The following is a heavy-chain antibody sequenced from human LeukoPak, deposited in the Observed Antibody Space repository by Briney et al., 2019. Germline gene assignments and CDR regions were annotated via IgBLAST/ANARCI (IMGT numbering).Heavy chain of an antibody. CDR3: AKEGVSVGAQRGYYMDV. J-gene: IGHJ6*03. CDR1: GFTVTSAY. CDR2: IYPGVGT. Sequence: PGGSLRLSCAASGFTVTSAYMNWVRQAPGKGLEWISVIYPGVGTYYADSVKGRFTISRDNSKNTLYLQLNSLRAEDTAVYYCAKEGVSVGAQRGYYMDVWGNGHTVTVS. V-gene: IGHV3-53*01. D-gene: IGHD1-26*01.